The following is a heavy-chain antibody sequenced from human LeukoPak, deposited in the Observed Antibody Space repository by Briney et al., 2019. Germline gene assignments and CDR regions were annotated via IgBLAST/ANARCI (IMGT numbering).Heavy chain of an antibody. Sequence: ASVKVSCKSSGYTFNNYAMNWVRQAPGQGLEWMGWINTNTGNPTYAQGFTGRFVFSSDTSVRTAYPQISSLKAEDTAVYYCARSNNDGDYLGVGFDYWGQGTLVTVSS. CDR1: GYTFNNYA. CDR2: INTNTGNP. CDR3: ARSNNDGDYLGVGFDY. V-gene: IGHV7-4-1*02. J-gene: IGHJ4*02. D-gene: IGHD4-17*01.